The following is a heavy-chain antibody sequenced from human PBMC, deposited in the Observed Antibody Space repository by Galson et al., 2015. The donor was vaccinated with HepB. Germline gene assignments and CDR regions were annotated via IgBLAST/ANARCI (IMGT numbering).Heavy chain of an antibody. CDR3: ARDPGVGDYY. CDR1: GFTVSSNS. CDR2: IYSGGST. V-gene: IGHV3-66*02. J-gene: IGHJ4*02. Sequence: SLRLSCAASGFTVSSNSMSWVRQAPGKGLEWVSVIYSGGSTYYADSVKGRFTISRDNSTNTLYLQMNSLGAEDTAVYYCARDPGVGDYYWGQGTLVTVSS. D-gene: IGHD3-3*01.